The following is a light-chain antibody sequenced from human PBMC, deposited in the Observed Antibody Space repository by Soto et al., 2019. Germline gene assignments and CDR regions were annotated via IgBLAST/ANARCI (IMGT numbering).Light chain of an antibody. Sequence: DIQMTQSPSSLSASVGDRVTITCRASQGISNYLAWYQQKPGKVPKLLIYAASTLQSGVPTRFSGSGSGTDFTLTISSLQHEDVATYYCQKYNSAQYTFGQGSKLEIK. CDR3: QKYNSAQYT. V-gene: IGKV1-27*01. CDR2: AAS. CDR1: QGISNY. J-gene: IGKJ2*01.